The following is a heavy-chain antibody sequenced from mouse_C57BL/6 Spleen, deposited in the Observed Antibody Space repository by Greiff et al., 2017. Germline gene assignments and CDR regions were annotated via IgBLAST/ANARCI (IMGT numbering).Heavy chain of an antibody. CDR3: AAYYGSSSGDLDY. J-gene: IGHJ4*01. CDR1: GYTFTSYW. Sequence: QVQLQQPGTELVKPGASVKLSCKASGYTFTSYWMHWVKQRPGQGLEWIGNINPGNGGTNYNEKFKSKATLTVDTSSSTAYMQLSSLTSEDAAVYYCAAYYGSSSGDLDYWGQGTTVTVSS. D-gene: IGHD1-1*01. CDR2: INPGNGGT. V-gene: IGHV1-53*01.